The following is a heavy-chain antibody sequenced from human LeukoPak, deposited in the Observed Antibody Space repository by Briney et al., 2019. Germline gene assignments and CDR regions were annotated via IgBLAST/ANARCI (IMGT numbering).Heavy chain of an antibody. V-gene: IGHV3-74*01. J-gene: IGHJ4*02. D-gene: IGHD5-18*01. CDR2: INCDGSST. Sequence: GGSLRLTCAASGFTFSSYWMRWVRQAPGKGLVWVSRINCDGSSTSYADSVKGRFTISRDNAKNTLYLQMNSLRAEDTAVYYCAKRPDTAMVFDYWGQGTLVTVSS. CDR1: GFTFSSYW. CDR3: AKRPDTAMVFDY.